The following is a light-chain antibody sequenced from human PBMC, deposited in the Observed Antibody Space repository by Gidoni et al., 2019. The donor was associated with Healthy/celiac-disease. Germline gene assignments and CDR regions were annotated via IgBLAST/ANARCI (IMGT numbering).Light chain of an antibody. Sequence: DIQMTQSPSSLSASVGDRVTITCRASQSISSYVNWYQQKPGKAPKLLIYAASSLQSGVPSRFSGSVSGTDFTLTISSLQPEDFATYYCQQSYSTPFTFGPGTKVDIK. CDR2: AAS. CDR1: QSISSY. V-gene: IGKV1-39*01. CDR3: QQSYSTPFT. J-gene: IGKJ3*01.